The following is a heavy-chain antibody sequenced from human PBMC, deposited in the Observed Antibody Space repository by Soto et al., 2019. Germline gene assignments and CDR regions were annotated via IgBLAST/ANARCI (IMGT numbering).Heavy chain of an antibody. V-gene: IGHV2-5*02. J-gene: IGHJ5*02. CDR3: ARRPCGSGSPNWFDP. Sequence: QITLKESGPTLVKPTQTLTLTCTFSGFSLRNSGVGVGWIRQSPGKALEWLALIYWDNDKRYSPSLTSRLASTKDTSKNQGVLTMTNMDPVDTATYYCARRPCGSGSPNWFDPWGQGTLVTVSS. CDR1: GFSLRNSGVG. CDR2: IYWDNDK. D-gene: IGHD3-10*01.